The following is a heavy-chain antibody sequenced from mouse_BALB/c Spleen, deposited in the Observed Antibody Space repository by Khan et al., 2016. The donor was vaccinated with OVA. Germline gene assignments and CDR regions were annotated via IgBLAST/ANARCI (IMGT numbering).Heavy chain of an antibody. D-gene: IGHD1-1*01. V-gene: IGHV1S136*01. CDR3: VGALYYYGSSYEGFAY. J-gene: IGHJ3*01. CDR2: INPYSYDI. Sequence: EVQLQQSGPELVKPGASVKMSCKASGYTFTSYVMHWVKQKPGQGLEWIGYINPYSYDIKYNEKFKGKATLTSDKSSSTVYMDLSSLTSEDCAVYEGVGALYYYGSSYEGFAYWGQGTLVTVSA. CDR1: GYTFTSYV.